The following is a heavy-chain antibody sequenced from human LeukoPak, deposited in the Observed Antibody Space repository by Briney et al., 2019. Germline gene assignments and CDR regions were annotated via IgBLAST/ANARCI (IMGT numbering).Heavy chain of an antibody. CDR2: IYDSGNT. Sequence: PSETLSLTCTVSGGSIGSGGYYWSWIRQPPGKGLEWIGYIYDSGNTYYNPSFKSRITISLDRSKNQFSLKLSSVTAADTAVYYCARSTLYSGTYSDAFDIWGQGTVFTVSS. D-gene: IGHD1-26*01. CDR1: GGSIGSGGYY. CDR3: ARSTLYSGTYSDAFDI. J-gene: IGHJ3*02. V-gene: IGHV4-30-2*01.